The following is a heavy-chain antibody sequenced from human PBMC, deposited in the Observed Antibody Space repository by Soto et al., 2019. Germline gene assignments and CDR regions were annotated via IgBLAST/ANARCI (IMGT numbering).Heavy chain of an antibody. J-gene: IGHJ5*02. CDR2: INHTGGT. Sequence: LETLSLTCTVYCGSVNGYYWNWSRQPPGKGLEWIGEINHTGGTHYNPSPKRRITMSVATSKNQFSLRLSSVTAADTAIYYCATRITVFGLLIPPFDPWGQGTQVTVSS. D-gene: IGHD3-3*01. CDR1: CGSVNGYY. V-gene: IGHV4-34*10. CDR3: ATRITVFGLLIPPFDP.